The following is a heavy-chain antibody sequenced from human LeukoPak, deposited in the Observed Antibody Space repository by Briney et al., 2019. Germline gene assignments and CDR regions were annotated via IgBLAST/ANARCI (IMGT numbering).Heavy chain of an antibody. D-gene: IGHD6-13*01. CDR1: GYSFTSYR. V-gene: IGHV5-51*01. J-gene: IGHJ4*02. CDR2: IYPGDSDT. Sequence: GESLKISCKGSGYSFTSYRIGWVRQMPGKGLEWMGIIYPGDSDTRYSPSFQGQVTISADKSISTAYLQWSSLKASDTAMYYCARGGGLYSSSWLQPPFDYWGQGTLVTVSS. CDR3: ARGGGLYSSSWLQPPFDY.